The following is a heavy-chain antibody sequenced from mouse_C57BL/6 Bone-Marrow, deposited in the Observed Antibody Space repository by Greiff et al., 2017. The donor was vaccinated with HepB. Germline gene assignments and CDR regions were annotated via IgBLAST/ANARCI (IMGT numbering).Heavy chain of an antibody. CDR2: IWSGGST. CDR3: AGYSYYFDY. CDR1: GFSLTSYG. D-gene: IGHD2-12*01. Sequence: VQLQQSGPGLVQPSQSLSITCTVSGFSLTSYGVHWVRPSPGKGLEWLGVIWSGGSTDYNAAFISRLSISKDNSKSQVFFKMNSLQADDTAIYYCAGYSYYFDYWGQGTTLTVSS. J-gene: IGHJ2*01. V-gene: IGHV2-2*01.